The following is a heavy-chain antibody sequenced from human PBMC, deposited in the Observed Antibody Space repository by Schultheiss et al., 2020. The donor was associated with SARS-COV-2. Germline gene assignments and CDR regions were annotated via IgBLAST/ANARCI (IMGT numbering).Heavy chain of an antibody. Sequence: SETLSLTCTVAGGSINGYYWNWIWQPPGKGLEWIGYIYSSGRTYYNPSLKSLVTISVDTSENQLSLKMTSMTAADTAVYYCARSRLGWVSLFEYWGQGALVTVSS. D-gene: IGHD4-23*01. CDR1: GGSINGYY. CDR2: IYSSGRT. V-gene: IGHV4-59*06. J-gene: IGHJ4*02. CDR3: ARSRLGWVSLFEY.